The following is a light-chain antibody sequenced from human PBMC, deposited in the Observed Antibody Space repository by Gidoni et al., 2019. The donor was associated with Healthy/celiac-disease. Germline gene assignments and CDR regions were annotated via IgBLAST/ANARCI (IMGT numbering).Light chain of an antibody. CDR3: MQALQTPPT. Sequence: DIVMTQSPLSLPVTPGEPASISCRSSQSLLHSNGYNYLDWYLQKPGQSPQLLIYLGSNRASGVPDRCSGSGSGTDFTRKISRVEAEDVGVYYCMQALQTPPTFXQXTKVEIK. CDR1: QSLLHSNGYNY. V-gene: IGKV2-28*01. CDR2: LGS. J-gene: IGKJ1*01.